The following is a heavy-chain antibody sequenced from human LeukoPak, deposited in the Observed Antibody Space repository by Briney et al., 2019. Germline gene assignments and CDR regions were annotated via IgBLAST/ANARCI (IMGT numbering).Heavy chain of an antibody. J-gene: IGHJ5*02. V-gene: IGHV4-30-4*01. CDR1: GGSISSGDYY. CDR3: ARPHYYDSRIGP. CDR2: MYYSGST. Sequence: SETLSLTCTVSGGSISSGDYYWSWIRQPPGKGLEWIAYMYYSGSTYYNPSLKSRVTMSADTSKNQLSLKLSSVTAADTAVYYCARPHYYDSRIGPWGQGILVTVSS. D-gene: IGHD3-22*01.